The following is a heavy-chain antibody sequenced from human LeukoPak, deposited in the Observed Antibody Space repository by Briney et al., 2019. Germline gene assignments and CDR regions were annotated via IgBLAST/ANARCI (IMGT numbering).Heavy chain of an antibody. Sequence: ASVTVSCTASGGTFSSYAISWVRQAPGQGLEWMGGIIPIFGTANYAQKFQGRVTVTADESTSTAYMELSSLRSEDTAVYYCARGGPYSSSFDYWGQGTLVTVSS. CDR3: ARGGPYSSSFDY. CDR1: GGTFSSYA. J-gene: IGHJ4*02. D-gene: IGHD6-13*01. CDR2: IIPIFGTA. V-gene: IGHV1-69*13.